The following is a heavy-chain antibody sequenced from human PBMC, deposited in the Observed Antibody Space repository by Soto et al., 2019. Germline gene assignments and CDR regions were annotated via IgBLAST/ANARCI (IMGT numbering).Heavy chain of an antibody. V-gene: IGHV3-9*01. CDR3: SKDDRRYYGSGSYGSSGIDV. Sequence: VQLVESGGGLVQPGRSLRLSCAASGFTFDDYAMHWVRQAPGKGLEWVSGISWNSGSIGYADSVKGRFTISRDNAKNSLYLQMNSLRAEDTALYYLSKDDRRYYGSGSYGSSGIDVWGQGTTVTVSS. J-gene: IGHJ6*02. CDR2: ISWNSGSI. CDR1: GFTFDDYA. D-gene: IGHD3-10*01.